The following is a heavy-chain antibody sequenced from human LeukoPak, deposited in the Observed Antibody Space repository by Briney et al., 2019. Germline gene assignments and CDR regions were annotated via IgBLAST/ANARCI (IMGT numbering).Heavy chain of an antibody. V-gene: IGHV4-39*01. J-gene: IGHJ4*02. CDR2: IYYSGST. CDR3: ARLAYSYGSVDY. D-gene: IGHD5-18*01. CDR1: GGSISSSSYY. Sequence: PSETLSLTCTVSGGSISSSSYYWGWIRQPPGKGLEWIGSIYYSGSTYYNPSLKSRVTISVDTSKNQFSLKLSSVTAADTAVYYCARLAYSYGSVDYWGQGTLVTVSS.